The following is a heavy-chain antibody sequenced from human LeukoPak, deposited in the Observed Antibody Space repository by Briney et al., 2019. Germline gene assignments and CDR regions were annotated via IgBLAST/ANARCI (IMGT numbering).Heavy chain of an antibody. CDR1: VFIFIRHG. CDR2: ISYDVSNK. V-gene: IGHV3-30*18. D-gene: IGHD3-22*01. J-gene: IGHJ4*02. Sequence: QSGGSLRLSCAADVFIFIRHGMDLVRQAPGKGLEWVAIISYDVSNKYYADSVKGRFTISRDNSNNTMYLQMNSLRAKDTAVYDCAKEYYYDRSGYCSFYFDYWGQGTLVTVSS. CDR3: AKEYYYDRSGYCSFYFDY.